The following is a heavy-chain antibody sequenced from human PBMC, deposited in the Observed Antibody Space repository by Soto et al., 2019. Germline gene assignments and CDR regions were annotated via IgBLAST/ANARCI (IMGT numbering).Heavy chain of an antibody. CDR3: ARKSLTVFLNYHGMDV. V-gene: IGHV1-3*01. D-gene: IGHD4-17*01. Sequence: GASVKVSCKASGYTFTSYAMHWVRQAPGQRLEWMGWINAGNGNTKYSQKFQGRVTITRDTSASTAYMELSSLRSEDTAVYYCARKSLTVFLNYHGMDVWGQGTTVTVSS. CDR1: GYTFTSYA. J-gene: IGHJ6*02. CDR2: INAGNGNT.